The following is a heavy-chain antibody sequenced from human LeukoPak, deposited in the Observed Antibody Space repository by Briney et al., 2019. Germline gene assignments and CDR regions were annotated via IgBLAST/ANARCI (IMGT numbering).Heavy chain of an antibody. J-gene: IGHJ6*03. D-gene: IGHD1-26*01. Sequence: PGRSLRLSCAASGFTFSSYAMHWVRQAPGKGLEWVAVISYDGSNKYYADSVKGRFTISRDNSKNTLYLQMNSLRAEDTAVYYCARDAITDVSGIVGAIRPYYYYYMDVWGKGTTFTVSS. CDR3: ARDAITDVSGIVGAIRPYYYYYMDV. CDR1: GFTFSSYA. CDR2: ISYDGSNK. V-gene: IGHV3-30*04.